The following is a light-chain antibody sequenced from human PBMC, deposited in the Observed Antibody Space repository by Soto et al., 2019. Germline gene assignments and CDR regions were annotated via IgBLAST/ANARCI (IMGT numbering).Light chain of an antibody. J-gene: IGLJ1*01. V-gene: IGLV2-8*01. CDR2: EDG. Sequence: QSALTQPPSASGSPGQSVTISCTGTSSDVGHYNYVSWYQQHPGKAPKLMVYEDGKRPSGVPSRFSGSKSGNAASLTVSGLQAEDEADYYCSSYAGGNRVFGTGTKLTVL. CDR1: SSDVGHYNY. CDR3: SSYAGGNRV.